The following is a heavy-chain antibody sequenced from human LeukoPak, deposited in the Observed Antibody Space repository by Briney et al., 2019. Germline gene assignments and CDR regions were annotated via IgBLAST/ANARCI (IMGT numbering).Heavy chain of an antibody. CDR2: TKSDGSST. V-gene: IGHV3-74*01. CDR3: AREWSQFGELPDY. D-gene: IGHD3-10*01. Sequence: PGGSLRLSCAASGFTFSNHWMHWVRQAPGKGLVWVSRTKSDGSSTNYADSVKGRFTISRDNAKNTLYLQMSSLRPEDTAVYYCAREWSQFGELPDYWGQGTLVTVSS. CDR1: GFTFSNHW. J-gene: IGHJ4*02.